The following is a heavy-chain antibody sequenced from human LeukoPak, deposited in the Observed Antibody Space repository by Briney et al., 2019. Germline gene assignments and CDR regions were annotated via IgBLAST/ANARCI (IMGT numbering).Heavy chain of an antibody. D-gene: IGHD6-13*01. Sequence: SETLSLTCAVYGGSFSGYYWSWIRQPPGKGLEWIGEINHSGSTNYNASLKSRVTISVDTSKNQFSLKLSSVTAADTAVYYCAGSSGIAAAGAFDYWGQGTLVTVSS. CDR2: INHSGST. V-gene: IGHV4-34*01. J-gene: IGHJ4*02. CDR3: AGSSGIAAAGAFDY. CDR1: GGSFSGYY.